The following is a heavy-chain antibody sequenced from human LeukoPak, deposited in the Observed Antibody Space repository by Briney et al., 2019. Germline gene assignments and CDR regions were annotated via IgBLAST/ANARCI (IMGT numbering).Heavy chain of an antibody. CDR1: GFTFSSYS. CDR2: ISSSSSYI. V-gene: IGHV3-21*04. J-gene: IGHJ4*02. D-gene: IGHD3-3*01. Sequence: GGSLRLSCAASGFTFSSYSMNWVRQAPGKGLEWVSSISSSSSYIYYADSVKGRFTISRDSAKNSLYLQMNSLRAEDTAVYYCASDFWSGYYFDYWGQGTLVTVSS. CDR3: ASDFWSGYYFDY.